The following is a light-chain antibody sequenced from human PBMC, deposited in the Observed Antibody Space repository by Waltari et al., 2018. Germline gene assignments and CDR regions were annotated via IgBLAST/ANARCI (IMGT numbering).Light chain of an antibody. J-gene: IGKJ1*01. CDR1: QGVCKY. Sequence: EHVLTQSPGTLSLSPGERATLSCRASQGVCKYLAGYQQRPGQAPRLHLYHASFRATGIPDRFSGIGFGTDFSLAISRLEPEDFAVYYCQKYDFLPATFGQGTTVEI. V-gene: IGKV3-20*01. CDR3: QKYDFLPAT. CDR2: HAS.